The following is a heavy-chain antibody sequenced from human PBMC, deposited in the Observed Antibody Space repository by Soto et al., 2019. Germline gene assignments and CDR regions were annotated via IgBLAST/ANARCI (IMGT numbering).Heavy chain of an antibody. CDR2: ISGSGGST. V-gene: IGHV3-23*01. CDR1: GFTFSSYA. D-gene: IGHD6-19*01. J-gene: IGHJ4*02. Sequence: GGSLSLSCAASGFTFSSYAMSWVRQAPGKGLEWVSAISGSGGSTYYADSVKGRFTISRDNSKNTLYLQMNSLRAEDTAVYYCAKDHRSLRGPPRIAVAVDYWGQGTLVTVSS. CDR3: AKDHRSLRGPPRIAVAVDY.